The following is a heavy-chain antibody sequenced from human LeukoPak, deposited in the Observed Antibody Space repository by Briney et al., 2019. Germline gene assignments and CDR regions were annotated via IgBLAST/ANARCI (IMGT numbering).Heavy chain of an antibody. Sequence: PGGSLRLSCAASGFTFSSYWMNWVRQAPGKGLEWASSISSSSSYIYYADSVKGRFTISRDNAKNSLYLQTNSLRAEDTAVYYCAREVAAAGMAIYYYYMDVWGKGTTVTVSS. CDR2: ISSSSSYI. J-gene: IGHJ6*03. CDR1: GFTFSSYW. V-gene: IGHV3-21*01. D-gene: IGHD6-13*01. CDR3: AREVAAAGMAIYYYYMDV.